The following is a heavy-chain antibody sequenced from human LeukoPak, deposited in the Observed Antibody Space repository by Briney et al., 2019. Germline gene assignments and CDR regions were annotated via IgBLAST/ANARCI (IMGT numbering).Heavy chain of an antibody. CDR1: GFTFSSYA. V-gene: IGHV3-23*01. J-gene: IGHJ4*02. Sequence: GGSLRLSCAASGFTFSSYAMSWVRQAPGKGLEWVSAISGSGGSTYYADSVKGRFTISRDNSKNTLYLQMNSLRAEDTAVYYCAKVAVADNWGLYYFDYWGQGTLVTVSS. CDR3: AKVAVADNWGLYYFDY. D-gene: IGHD6-19*01. CDR2: ISGSGGST.